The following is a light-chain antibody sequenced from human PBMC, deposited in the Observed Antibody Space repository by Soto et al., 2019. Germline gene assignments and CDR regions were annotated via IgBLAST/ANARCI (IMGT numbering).Light chain of an antibody. CDR1: QSISSNY. J-gene: IGKJ5*01. Sequence: EIVLTQSPATLSLSPGERATLSCGPSQSISSNYLAWYQQKPGLAPRLLIYDASSRATGSPDRFSGSGSGTDFTLTISRLEPEDFVVYYCQQYGSSLITFGQGTRLEMK. CDR3: QQYGSSLIT. V-gene: IGKV3D-20*01. CDR2: DAS.